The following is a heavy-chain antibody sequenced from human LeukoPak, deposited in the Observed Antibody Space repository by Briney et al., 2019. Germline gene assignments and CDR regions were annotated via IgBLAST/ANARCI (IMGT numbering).Heavy chain of an antibody. CDR3: ATDRGWRTSGYYLYYFEY. V-gene: IGHV3-7*01. D-gene: IGHD3-3*01. Sequence: GGSLRLSCLASGFTFSNTWMNWVRQAPGKGLEWVASIKNDGSEIYYVDSVRGRYTISRDNTKNSLYLQMSSLRAEDTAVYYCATDRGWRTSGYYLYYFEYWGQGTLVTFSS. J-gene: IGHJ4*02. CDR2: IKNDGSEI. CDR1: GFTFSNTW.